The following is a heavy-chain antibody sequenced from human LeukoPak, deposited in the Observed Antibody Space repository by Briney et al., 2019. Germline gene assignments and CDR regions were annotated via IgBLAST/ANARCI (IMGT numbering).Heavy chain of an antibody. J-gene: IGHJ3*02. CDR3: ARAGHVITMIVVLDAFDI. Sequence: GGSLRLSCAASGFTFSSYEMNWVRQAPGKGLEWLSYISSSGSTIYYADSVKGRFTISRDNAKSSLYLQMNTLSAEDTAVYYCARAGHVITMIVVLDAFDIWGQGTMVTVSS. D-gene: IGHD3-22*01. CDR2: ISSSGSTI. V-gene: IGHV3-48*03. CDR1: GFTFSSYE.